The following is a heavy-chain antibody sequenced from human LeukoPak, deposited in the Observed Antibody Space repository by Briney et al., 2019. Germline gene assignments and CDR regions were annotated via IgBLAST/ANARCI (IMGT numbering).Heavy chain of an antibody. V-gene: IGHV4-4*07. CDR3: AKSPVVVPAAIDY. J-gene: IGHJ4*02. D-gene: IGHD2-2*01. CDR2: IYTSGST. CDR1: GGSISSYY. Sequence: SETLSLTCTVSGGSISSYYWSWIRQPAGKGLEWIGRIYTSGSTNYNPSLKSRVTISVDKSKNQFSLKLSSVTAADTAVYYCAKSPVVVPAAIDYWGQGTLVTVSS.